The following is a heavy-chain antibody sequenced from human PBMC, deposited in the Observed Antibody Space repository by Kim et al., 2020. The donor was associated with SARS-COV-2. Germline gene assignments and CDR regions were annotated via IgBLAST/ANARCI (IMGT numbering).Heavy chain of an antibody. D-gene: IGHD6-6*01. J-gene: IGHJ4*02. CDR2: ISGDGGST. Sequence: GGSLRLSCAASGFTFDDYAMHWVRQAPGKGLEWVSLISGDGGSTYYADSVKGRFTISRDNSKNSLYLQMNSLRTEDTALYYCAKDISSSSRGGFDYWGQGTLVTVSS. CDR3: AKDISSSSRGGFDY. CDR1: GFTFDDYA. V-gene: IGHV3-43*02.